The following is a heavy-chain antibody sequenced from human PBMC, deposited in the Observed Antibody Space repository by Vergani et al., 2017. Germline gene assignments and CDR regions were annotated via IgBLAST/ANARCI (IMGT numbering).Heavy chain of an antibody. CDR3: ARNPTVTTSLGDAFDI. Sequence: QVQLVESGGGVVQPGGSLRLSCAASGFTFSSYGMHWVRQAPGKGLEWVAFIRYDGSNKYYADSVKGRFTISRDNSKNTLYLQMNSLRAEDTAVYYCARNPTVTTSLGDAFDIWGQGTMVTVSS. D-gene: IGHD4-17*01. CDR2: IRYDGSNK. J-gene: IGHJ3*02. CDR1: GFTFSSYG. V-gene: IGHV3-30*02.